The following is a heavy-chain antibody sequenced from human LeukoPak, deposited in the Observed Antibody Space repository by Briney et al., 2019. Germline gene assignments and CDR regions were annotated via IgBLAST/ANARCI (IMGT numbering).Heavy chain of an antibody. CDR3: ASGASAFDY. Sequence: ASVKVSCKASRYTFTDYYMHWVRQRPGQGLEWMGWINPNSGGTNYAQKFQGRVTMTRDTSIRTAYMELSSLRSDDTAMYYCASGASAFDYWGQGTLVTVSS. J-gene: IGHJ4*02. CDR1: RYTFTDYY. V-gene: IGHV1-2*02. CDR2: INPNSGGT. D-gene: IGHD3-16*01.